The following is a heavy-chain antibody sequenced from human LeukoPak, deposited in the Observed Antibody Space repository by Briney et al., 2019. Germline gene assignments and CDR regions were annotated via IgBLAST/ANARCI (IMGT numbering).Heavy chain of an antibody. J-gene: IGHJ4*02. D-gene: IGHD3-22*01. V-gene: IGHV3-21*01. Sequence: GGSLRLSCAASGFTFSSYSMNWVRQAPGKGLEWVSSISSSSSYIYYADSVKGRFTISRDNAKNSLYLQMNSLRAEDTAVYYCARDYYDSSGYYFSSYWGQGTLVTVSS. CDR1: GFTFSSYS. CDR2: ISSSSSYI. CDR3: ARDYYDSSGYYFSSY.